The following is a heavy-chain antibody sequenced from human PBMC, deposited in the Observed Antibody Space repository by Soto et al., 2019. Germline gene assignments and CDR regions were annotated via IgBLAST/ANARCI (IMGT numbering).Heavy chain of an antibody. CDR2: ISAHNGNT. V-gene: IGHV1-18*01. J-gene: IGHJ4*02. Sequence: QAHLVQSGPEVKQPGASVKVSCKGSGYIFTSYGIAWVRQAPGQGLVWRGWISAHNGNTEYAQKFQGRVTVTRDTSTSTAYLELRSLRSDGTALYYCARGGYGDYWGQGALVTVSS. CDR3: ARGGYGDY. CDR1: GYIFTSYG. D-gene: IGHD2-15*01.